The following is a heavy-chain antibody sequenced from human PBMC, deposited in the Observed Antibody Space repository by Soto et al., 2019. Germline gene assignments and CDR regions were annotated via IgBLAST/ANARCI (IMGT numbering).Heavy chain of an antibody. D-gene: IGHD7-27*01. V-gene: IGHV4-4*02. CDR2: VFHTGNT. CDR3: ARKAWVRFDY. Sequence: KPSETLSLTCTVSGDSMTRSVWWTWVRQPPGKRLEWIGEVFHTGNTNYNPSLKSRVTMSVDKSTNEFSLKVTSVTAADTAIYYCARKAWVRFDYWGQGALVTVSS. CDR1: GDSMTRSVW. J-gene: IGHJ4*02.